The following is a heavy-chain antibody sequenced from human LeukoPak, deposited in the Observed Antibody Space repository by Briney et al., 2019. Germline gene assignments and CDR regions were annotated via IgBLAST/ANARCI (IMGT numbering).Heavy chain of an antibody. Sequence: PGGSLRLSCAASGFTFSSNWMHWVRQAPGKGLGWVSVINSVGRTTSYADSVKGRLTISRDNDKNTLYLQMNSLRAEDTAVYYCARGGIVVSDYWGQGTLVTVSS. D-gene: IGHD3-22*01. J-gene: IGHJ4*02. CDR2: INSVGRTT. CDR3: ARGGIVVSDY. V-gene: IGHV3-74*01. CDR1: GFTFSSNW.